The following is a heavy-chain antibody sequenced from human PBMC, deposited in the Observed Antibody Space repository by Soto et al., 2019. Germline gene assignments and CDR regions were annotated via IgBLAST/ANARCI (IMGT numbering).Heavy chain of an antibody. J-gene: IGHJ4*02. Sequence: QVQLVESGGGVVQPGRSLRLSCEASGFTFSNYGMHWVRQAPGKGLEWVAVIWNDGSSRYYADSVKGRFTVSRDNSKNTLFLQMNNVRDEDTAVYYCARLDCVAAIGAALDCWGQGTLVTVSS. D-gene: IGHD5-12*01. CDR1: GFTFSNYG. V-gene: IGHV3-33*01. CDR2: IWNDGSSR. CDR3: ARLDCVAAIGAALDC.